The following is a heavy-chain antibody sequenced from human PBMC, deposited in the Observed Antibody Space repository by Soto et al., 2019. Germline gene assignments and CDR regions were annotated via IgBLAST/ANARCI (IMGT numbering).Heavy chain of an antibody. CDR2: INPNSGGT. J-gene: IGHJ4*02. CDR3: AREATASTVTTGGVDY. CDR1: GYTFTGYY. V-gene: IGHV1-2*02. Sequence: GASVKVSCKASGYTFTGYYMHWVRQAPGQGLEWMGWINPNSGGTNYAQKFQGRVTMTRDTSISTAYMELSRLRSDDTAVYYCAREATASTVTTGGVDYWGQGTLVTVSS. D-gene: IGHD4-17*01.